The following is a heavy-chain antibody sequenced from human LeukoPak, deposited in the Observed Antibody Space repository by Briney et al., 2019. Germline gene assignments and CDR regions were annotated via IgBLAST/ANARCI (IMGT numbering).Heavy chain of an antibody. D-gene: IGHD5-24*01. Sequence: GGSLRLSCAASGVTYSSYAMSWVRQAPGKGLEWVSAISGSGGSTYYADSVKGRFTISRDNSKNTLYLQMDSLRAEDTAVYYCAKGLGKATITPLGYWGQGTLVTVSS. CDR1: GVTYSSYA. CDR3: AKGLGKATITPLGY. V-gene: IGHV3-23*01. J-gene: IGHJ4*02. CDR2: ISGSGGST.